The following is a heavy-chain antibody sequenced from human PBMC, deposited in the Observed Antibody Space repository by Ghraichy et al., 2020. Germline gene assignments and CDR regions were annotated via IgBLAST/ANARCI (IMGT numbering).Heavy chain of an antibody. D-gene: IGHD2-15*01. CDR3: AREEAVAADTDDAFDI. Sequence: SETLSLTCTVSGGSISSYYWSWIRQPAGKGLEWIGRIYTSGSTNYNPSLKSRVTMSVDTSKNQFSLKLSSVTAADTAVYYCAREEAVAADTDDAFDIWGQGTMVTVSS. J-gene: IGHJ3*02. V-gene: IGHV4-4*07. CDR2: IYTSGST. CDR1: GGSISSYY.